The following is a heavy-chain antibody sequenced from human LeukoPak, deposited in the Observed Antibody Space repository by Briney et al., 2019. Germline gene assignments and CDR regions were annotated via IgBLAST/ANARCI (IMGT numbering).Heavy chain of an antibody. Sequence: PGGSLRLSCAASGFTFDDYAMHWARQAPGKGLEWVSGISWNSGSIGYADSVKGRFTISRDNAKNSLYLQMNSLRAEDTALYYCAKTASWQWLVQSSYFDYWGQGTLVTVSS. V-gene: IGHV3-9*01. CDR2: ISWNSGSI. D-gene: IGHD6-19*01. CDR3: AKTASWQWLVQSSYFDY. J-gene: IGHJ4*02. CDR1: GFTFDDYA.